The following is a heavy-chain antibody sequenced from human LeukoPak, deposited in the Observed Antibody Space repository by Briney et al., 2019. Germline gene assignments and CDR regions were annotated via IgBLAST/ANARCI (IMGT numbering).Heavy chain of an antibody. J-gene: IGHJ4*02. D-gene: IGHD1-14*01. CDR2: LYSDGNT. CDR3: ARGVEPLAANTLAF. CDR1: GFTVITND. V-gene: IGHV3-53*01. Sequence: GGSLRLSCAASGFTVITNDMTWVRQAPGKGLEWVSVLYSDGNTKYADSVQGRFTISRDNSKNTLYLEMNSLSPDDTAVYYCARGVEPLAANTLAFWGQGTRVTVSS.